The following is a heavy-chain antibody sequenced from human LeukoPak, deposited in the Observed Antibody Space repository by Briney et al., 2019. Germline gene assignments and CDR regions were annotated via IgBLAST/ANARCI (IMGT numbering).Heavy chain of an antibody. CDR1: GGSISSSDYY. V-gene: IGHV4-31*03. CDR2: IYYSGST. Sequence: PSETLSLTCTVSGGSISSSDYYWSWVRQHPGKGLEWIGYIYYSGSTYYNPSPKSRVTISVDTSKNQFSLKLSSVTAADTAVYYCARDGGSGYPFDYWGQGTLVTVSS. CDR3: ARDGGSGYPFDY. J-gene: IGHJ4*02. D-gene: IGHD3-22*01.